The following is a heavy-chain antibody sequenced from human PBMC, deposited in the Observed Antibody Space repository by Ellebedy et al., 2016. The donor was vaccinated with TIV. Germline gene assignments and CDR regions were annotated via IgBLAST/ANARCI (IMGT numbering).Heavy chain of an antibody. CDR3: ARGGKAGAFDI. D-gene: IGHD1-14*01. CDR1: GFTFDDYG. CDR2: INWNGGGP. Sequence: GESLKISCAASGFTFDDYGMSWVRQAPGKGLEWVSGINWNGGGPGYADSVKGRFTISRDNAKNSLYLQMSSLRAEDTALYYCARGGKAGAFDIWGQGTIVTVSS. V-gene: IGHV3-20*04. J-gene: IGHJ3*02.